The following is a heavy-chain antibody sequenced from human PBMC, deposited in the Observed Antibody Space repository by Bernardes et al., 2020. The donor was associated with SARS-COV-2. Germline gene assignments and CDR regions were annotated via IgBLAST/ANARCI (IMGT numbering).Heavy chain of an antibody. J-gene: IGHJ6*02. CDR3: ARDSRFSASGAYAPNGEGYLDARDG. CDR1: GYTFSGHY. Sequence: ASVKVSCKTSGYTFSGHYLHWVRQAPGQGLEWMGWIIPNSGATNYAPKFQGRVTMSRDTSISTAYMELSRLRPDDAAVYYCARDSRFSASGAYAPNGEGYLDARDGWGQGTMVSVSS. V-gene: IGHV1-2*02. D-gene: IGHD3-10*01. CDR2: IIPNSGAT.